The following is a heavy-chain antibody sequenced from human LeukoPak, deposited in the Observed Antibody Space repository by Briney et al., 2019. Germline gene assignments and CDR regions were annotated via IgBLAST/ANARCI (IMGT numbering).Heavy chain of an antibody. CDR1: GCTLTELS. J-gene: IGHJ3*02. Sequence: ASVKDSCKVSGCTLTELSMHWVRQAPGKGPEWMGGFDPEDGETIYAQKFQGGVTMTEDTSTDTAYMELSSLRSEDTAVYYCAISSSPYAFEIWGQGTMVTVSS. V-gene: IGHV1-24*01. CDR3: AISSSPYAFEI. CDR2: FDPEDGET.